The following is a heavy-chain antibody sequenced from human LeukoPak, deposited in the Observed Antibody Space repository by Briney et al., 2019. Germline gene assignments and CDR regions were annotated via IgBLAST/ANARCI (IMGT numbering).Heavy chain of an antibody. V-gene: IGHV4-39*01. D-gene: IGHD3-22*01. J-gene: IGHJ3*02. CDR2: IYYSGST. CDR1: DGSISSSSYY. CDR3: ASAHYYDSSGYSLGDAFDI. Sequence: SETLSLTCTVSDGSISSSSYYWGWIRQPPGKGLEWIGSIYYSGSTYYNPSLKSRVTISVDTSKNQFSLKLSSVTAADTAVYYCASAHYYDSSGYSLGDAFDIWGQGTMVTVSS.